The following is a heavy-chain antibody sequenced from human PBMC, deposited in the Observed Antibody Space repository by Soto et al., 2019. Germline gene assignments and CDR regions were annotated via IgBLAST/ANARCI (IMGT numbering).Heavy chain of an antibody. CDR3: ARQYCSGGSCYLDV. V-gene: IGHV5-51*01. J-gene: IGHJ6*02. Sequence: GSLQESCQASGCSFTRYWIDWVRQMPRKGLEWMGSIYPGDSDTRYSPSFQGQVTISADKYISTAYLQWTSLKASDTAIYYCARQYCSGGSCYLDVWGQGTTVTRSS. D-gene: IGHD2-15*01. CDR2: IYPGDSDT. CDR1: GCSFTRYW.